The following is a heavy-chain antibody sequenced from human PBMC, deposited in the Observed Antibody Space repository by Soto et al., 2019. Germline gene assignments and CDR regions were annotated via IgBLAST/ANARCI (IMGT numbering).Heavy chain of an antibody. CDR1: GYRFSNYW. CDR3: ASRDAYSGPAYY. CDR2: IYPGDSDT. Sequence: PGESLKISCKGSGYRFSNYWIGWVRQMPGKGLEWMGIIYPGDSDTRYSPSFQGQVTISADKSISTAYLQWSSLKASDTAMYYCASRDAYSGPAYYWGQGTLVTVSS. V-gene: IGHV5-51*01. D-gene: IGHD2-21*01. J-gene: IGHJ4*02.